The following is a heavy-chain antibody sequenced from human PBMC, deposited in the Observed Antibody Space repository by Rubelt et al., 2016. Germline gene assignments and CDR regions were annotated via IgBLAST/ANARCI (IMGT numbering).Heavy chain of an antibody. D-gene: IGHD6-19*01. CDR3: ARGLYKGPRWLVAY. V-gene: IGHV1-2*02. CDR2: INPNSGGT. CDR1: GYTFTGYY. Sequence: QVQLVQSGAEVKKPGASVKISCKDSGYTFTGYYMHWVRQAPGQGLEWMGWINPNSGGTNYGPRFQGRGTMTRRTSISTAYMELSRLRSDATAVYYCARGLYKGPRWLVAYWGQGTLVTVSS. J-gene: IGHJ4*02.